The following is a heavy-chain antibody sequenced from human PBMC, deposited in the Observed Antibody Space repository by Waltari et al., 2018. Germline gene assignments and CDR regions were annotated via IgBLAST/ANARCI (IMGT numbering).Heavy chain of an antibody. D-gene: IGHD5-12*01. CDR1: GATISGYY. CDR3: ARGGGFSGHDSHYFDF. J-gene: IGHJ4*02. V-gene: IGHV4-34*01. Sequence: QVQLQQWGAGLLRPSETLSLSCVVQGATISGYYWSWIRQAPGKGLQWIGKVHHSGTTNYNPSLKNRLNISGDRSKNQIYLRLTSVTAADTGVYYCARGGGFSGHDSHYFDFWGQGDLVTVSS. CDR2: VHHSGTT.